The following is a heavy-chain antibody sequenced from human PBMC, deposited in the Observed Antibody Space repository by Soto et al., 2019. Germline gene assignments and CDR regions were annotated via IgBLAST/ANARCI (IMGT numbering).Heavy chain of an antibody. V-gene: IGHV1-69*19. CDR2: ISPMFGAA. D-gene: IGHD3-10*01. CDR3: ASDVQVHTHYFVY. J-gene: IGHJ4*02. Sequence: QVQLVQSGAEMKKPGSSVKVYCQSSGGTFNTYAMNWVRQAPGQGPEWMGDISPMFGAANYAPKFQGRVTITADESTGTSYMQLSSLTSEDTALYFCASDVQVHTHYFVYCGQGTLVNVSS. CDR1: GGTFNTYA.